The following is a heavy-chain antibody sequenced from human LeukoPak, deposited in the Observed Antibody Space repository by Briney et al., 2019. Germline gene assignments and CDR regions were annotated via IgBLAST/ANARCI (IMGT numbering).Heavy chain of an antibody. CDR1: GLSLSTTGVG. J-gene: IGHJ3*02. V-gene: IGHV2-5*02. Sequence: EAGRTLVKPTQTLTLTCTFSGLSLSTTGVGVGWIRQPPGKALEWLALIYGDDDKRYSPALKSRLTINKDTSKNQVVLTMTNMDPVDTATYYCAHRRITGTDDAFDIWGQGTMVTVSS. CDR3: AHRRITGTDDAFDI. D-gene: IGHD1-20*01. CDR2: IYGDDDK.